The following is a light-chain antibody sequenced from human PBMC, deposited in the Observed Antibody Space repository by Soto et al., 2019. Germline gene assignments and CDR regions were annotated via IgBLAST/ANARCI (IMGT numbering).Light chain of an antibody. CDR3: QQRTNWPPVT. V-gene: IGKV3-11*01. CDR2: DAS. J-gene: IGKJ4*01. CDR1: QSVGSY. Sequence: EIVLTQSPATLSLSPGARATLSCRASQSVGSYLAWYQQKPGQAPRLLIYDASTRATGIPARFSGSESGTAFTLTMSSLEREGFAGYLCQQRTNWPPVTFGGGTKVEIK.